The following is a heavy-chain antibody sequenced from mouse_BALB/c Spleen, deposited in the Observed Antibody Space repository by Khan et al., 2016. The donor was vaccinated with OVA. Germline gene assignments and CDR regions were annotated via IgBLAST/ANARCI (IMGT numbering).Heavy chain of an antibody. CDR3: ARPPFFSYVMDN. CDR1: GHTFTKFG. J-gene: IGHJ4*01. V-gene: IGHV9-3-1*01. CDR2: INTYTGEP. Sequence: QIQLVQSGPELKRPGETVKISCKASGHTFTKFGMTWVKQAPGKGLKWMGWINTYTGEPTYADDFNGRFAFSWKTSANTDYLQINDLKNEDTATYFCARPPFFSYVMDNWGQGTSVTVSS.